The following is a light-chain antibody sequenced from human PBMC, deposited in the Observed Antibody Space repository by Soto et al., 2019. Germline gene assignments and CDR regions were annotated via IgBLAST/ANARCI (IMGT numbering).Light chain of an antibody. V-gene: IGKV1-5*03. CDR2: KTS. CDR1: QSISSW. CDR3: QQYNSYSLLT. Sequence: DIQMTQSPSTLSAFVGDRVTITCRASQSISSWLAWYQQKPGKAPKLLIYKTSSLESGVPSRFSGSGSGTEFTLNISSLQPDDFATYYCQQYNSYSLLTFGGGTKVEIK. J-gene: IGKJ4*01.